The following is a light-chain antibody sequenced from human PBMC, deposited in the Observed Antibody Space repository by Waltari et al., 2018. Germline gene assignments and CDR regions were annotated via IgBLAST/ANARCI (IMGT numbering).Light chain of an antibody. CDR3: CSYAGRGTYV. Sequence: QSALTQPASVSGTLGQSIPISGPGTTSDVGNYDLVSWYQQHPGKAPNLLICEVINRPSGVSSRFSGSKSGNTASLTISGLQAEDEADYYCCSYAGRGTYVFGSGTKVTVL. V-gene: IGLV2-23*02. CDR2: EVI. J-gene: IGLJ1*01. CDR1: TSDVGNYDL.